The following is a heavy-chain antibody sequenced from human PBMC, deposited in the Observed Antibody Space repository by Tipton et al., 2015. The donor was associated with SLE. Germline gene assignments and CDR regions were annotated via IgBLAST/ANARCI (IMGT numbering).Heavy chain of an antibody. CDR1: GESFSGYY. CDR3: ARARITMVRARGAFDI. D-gene: IGHD3-10*01. V-gene: IGHV3-7*01. Sequence: GLVKPSETLSLTCAVSGESFSGYYWTWIRQPPGKGLEWVANIKQDGSEKYYVDSVKGRFTISRDNAKNSLYLQMNSLRAEDTAVYYCARARITMVRARGAFDIWGQGTMVTVSS. CDR2: IKQDGSEK. J-gene: IGHJ3*02.